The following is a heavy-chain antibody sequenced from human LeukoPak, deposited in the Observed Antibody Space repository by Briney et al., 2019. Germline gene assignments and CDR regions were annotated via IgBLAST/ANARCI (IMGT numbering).Heavy chain of an antibody. CDR1: GGTFSSYA. CDR2: IIPIFGTA. J-gene: IGHJ5*02. Sequence: GASVKVSCKASGGTFSSYAISWVRQAPGQGLEWMGGIIPIFGTANYAQKFQGRVTITADESTSTAYMELSSLRSEDTAVYYCAREWMSSKVIWFDPWGQGTLVTVSS. CDR3: AREWMSSKVIWFDP. V-gene: IGHV1-69*01. D-gene: IGHD5-18*01.